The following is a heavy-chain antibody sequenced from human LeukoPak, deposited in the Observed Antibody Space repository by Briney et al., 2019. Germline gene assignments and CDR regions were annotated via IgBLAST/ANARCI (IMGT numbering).Heavy chain of an antibody. D-gene: IGHD2/OR15-2a*01. V-gene: IGHV3-64*01. CDR2: ISGDGLRT. CDR1: GFIFNTYT. J-gene: IGHJ4*02. Sequence: PGGSLRLSCAASGFIFNTYTMHWVRQAPGKGLEYVSTISGDGLRTYYANSVKGRFTVSRDNSKNTLYLQMGSLRTEDMAMYYCARSTYHDYWGRGTLVTVSS. CDR3: ARSTYHDY.